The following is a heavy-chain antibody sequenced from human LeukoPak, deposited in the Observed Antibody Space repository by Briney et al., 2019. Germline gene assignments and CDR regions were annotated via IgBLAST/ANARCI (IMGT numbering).Heavy chain of an antibody. V-gene: IGHV4-59*12. Sequence: PSETLSLTCTVSGGSISSYYWSWIRQPPGKGLEWIGYIYYSGSTNYNPSLKSRVTISVDTSKNQFSLKLSSVTAADTAVYYCARLYRRHYYGSGSHNWFDPWGQGTLVTVSS. CDR1: GGSISSYY. CDR3: ARLYRRHYYGSGSHNWFDP. CDR2: IYYSGST. J-gene: IGHJ5*02. D-gene: IGHD3-10*01.